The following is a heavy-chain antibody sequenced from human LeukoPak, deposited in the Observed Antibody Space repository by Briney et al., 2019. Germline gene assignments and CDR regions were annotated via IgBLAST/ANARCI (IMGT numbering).Heavy chain of an antibody. D-gene: IGHD3-22*01. J-gene: IGHJ1*01. CDR2: IKGDGNT. CDR1: GFTFSSYW. Sequence: PGGSLRLSCAASGFTFSSYWMHWVRQAPGKGLVWVSRIKGDGNTNYADSVKGRFTISRDNAKNTVSLQMNSLRAEDMGVYYCARAPSEIGGYYPEYFRHWGQGTLVTVSS. V-gene: IGHV3-74*01. CDR3: ARAPSEIGGYYPEYFRH.